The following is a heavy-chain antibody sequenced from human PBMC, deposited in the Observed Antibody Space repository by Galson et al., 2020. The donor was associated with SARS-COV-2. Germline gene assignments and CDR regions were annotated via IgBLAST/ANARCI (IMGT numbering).Heavy chain of an antibody. CDR3: ARVLFEFWSGYRYEDAFDL. CDR2: ISSSSPFT. Sequence: GGSLRLSCAASGLAFSMHDMTWVRQAPGKGLEWVSFISSSSPFTYSSDSVKGRFTISRDDGEKSLFLQMNSLRAEDTAVYYCARVLFEFWSGYRYEDAFDLWGQGTMVTVSS. CDR1: GLAFSMHD. D-gene: IGHD3-3*01. V-gene: IGHV3-21*01. J-gene: IGHJ3*01.